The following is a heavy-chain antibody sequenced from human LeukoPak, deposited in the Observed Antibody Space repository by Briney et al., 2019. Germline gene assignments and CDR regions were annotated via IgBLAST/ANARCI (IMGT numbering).Heavy chain of an antibody. Sequence: SVKVSCKASGGTFSSYAISWVRQAPGQGLEWMGRIIPIFDTANYAQKFQGRVTITTDESTSTAYMELSSLRSEDTAVYYCASIAAAGFWFDPWGQGTLVTVSS. D-gene: IGHD6-13*01. CDR2: IIPIFDTA. V-gene: IGHV1-69*05. J-gene: IGHJ5*02. CDR3: ASIAAAGFWFDP. CDR1: GGTFSSYA.